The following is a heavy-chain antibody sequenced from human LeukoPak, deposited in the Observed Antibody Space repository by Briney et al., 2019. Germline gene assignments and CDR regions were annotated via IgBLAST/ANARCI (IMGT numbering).Heavy chain of an antibody. CDR3: ARHSGASPHDFDY. CDR2: IYYSGTT. D-gene: IGHD1-26*01. Sequence: SETLSLTCTVSGGSISNYYWSWIRQPPGKGLEWIGFIYYSGTTHYNPSLKSRVTMSVATSNNQFSLRLSSVTAADTAIYYCARHSGASPHDFDYWGQGALVTVSS. J-gene: IGHJ4*02. V-gene: IGHV4-59*08. CDR1: GGSISNYY.